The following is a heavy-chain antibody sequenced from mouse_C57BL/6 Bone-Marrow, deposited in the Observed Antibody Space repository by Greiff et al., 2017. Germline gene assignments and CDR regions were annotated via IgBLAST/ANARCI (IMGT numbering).Heavy chain of an antibody. CDR2: SYPGDGDT. J-gene: IGHJ3*01. V-gene: IGHV1-82*01. Sequence: QVQLQQSGPELVKPGASVKISCKASGYAFSSSWMNWVKQRPGKGLEWIGRSYPGDGDTNYNGKFKGKATLNADKSSSTAYMQRSSMTSEDSAVYFCARFAYWGQGTLVNVSA. CDR3: ARFAY. CDR1: GYAFSSSW.